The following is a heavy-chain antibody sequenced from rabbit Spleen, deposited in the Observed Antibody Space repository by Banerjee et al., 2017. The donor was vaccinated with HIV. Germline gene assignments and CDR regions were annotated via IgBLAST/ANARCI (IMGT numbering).Heavy chain of an antibody. CDR2: IYTGNSKT. CDR3: ARDTGSSFSSYGMDL. Sequence: QEQLVESGGGLVKPGASLTLTCTASGFSFSNNYDMCWVRQAPGKGLEWIGCIYTGNSKTYYASWAKGRFTCSKTSSTTVTLQMTSLTVADTATYFCARDTGSSFSSYGMDLWGPGTLVTVS. CDR1: GFSFSNNYD. V-gene: IGHV1S45*01. J-gene: IGHJ6*01. D-gene: IGHD8-1*01.